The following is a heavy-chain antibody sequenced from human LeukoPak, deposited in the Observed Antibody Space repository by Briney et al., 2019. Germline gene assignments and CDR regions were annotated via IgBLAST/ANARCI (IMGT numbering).Heavy chain of an antibody. CDR3: ASGGGQQLVLGNWFDP. J-gene: IGHJ5*02. CDR1: GGSFSGYY. CDR2: INHSGST. D-gene: IGHD6-13*01. V-gene: IGHV4-34*01. Sequence: PSETLSLTCAVYGGSFSGYYWSWIHQPPGKGLEWIGEINHSGSTNYNPSLKSRVTISVDTSKNQFSLKLSSVTAADTAVYYCASGGGQQLVLGNWFDPWGQGTLVTVSS.